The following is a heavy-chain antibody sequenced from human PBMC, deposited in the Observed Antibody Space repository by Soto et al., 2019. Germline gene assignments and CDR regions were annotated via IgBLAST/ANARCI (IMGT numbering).Heavy chain of an antibody. CDR3: AKGILPAGGPPDGLDI. D-gene: IGHD6-13*01. CDR2: ISYDGSDK. J-gene: IGHJ3*02. Sequence: HVQPVESGGGVVQPGRSLRLSCSASGFTFSSYGMHWVRQAPGKGLEWVAIISYDGSDKYFADSVRGRFTISRDTSKNTLYLQMSSLRAEDTAVYYCAKGILPAGGPPDGLDIWGQGKMVSVS. CDR1: GFTFSSYG. V-gene: IGHV3-30*18.